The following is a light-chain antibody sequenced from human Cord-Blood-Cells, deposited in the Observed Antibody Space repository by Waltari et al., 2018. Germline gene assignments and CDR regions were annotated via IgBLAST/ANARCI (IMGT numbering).Light chain of an antibody. Sequence: QSVLTQPPSVSGAPGQRVTISCTGSSSNIGAGDEVHWYQQLPGPAPKLRIYGNSNRPSGVPDAFSGSQSGTSASLAITGLRAEDEADYYGQSYASSLSGPLFGGGTKLTVL. J-gene: IGLJ2*01. CDR3: QSYASSLSGPL. V-gene: IGLV1-40*01. CDR1: SSNIGAGDE. CDR2: GNS.